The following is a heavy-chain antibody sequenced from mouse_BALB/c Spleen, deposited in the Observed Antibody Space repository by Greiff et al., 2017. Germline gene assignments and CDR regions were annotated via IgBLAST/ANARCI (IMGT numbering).Heavy chain of an antibody. CDR2: ISYSGST. V-gene: IGHV3-2*02. CDR1: GYSITSDYA. CDR3: ARSEIYYYGSSGAWFAY. D-gene: IGHD1-1*01. Sequence: DVQLQESGPGLVKPSQSLSLTCTVTGYSITSDYAWNWIRQFPGNKLEWMGYISYSGSTSYNPSLKSRISITRDTSKNQFFLQLNSVTTEDTATYYCARSEIYYYGSSGAWFAYWGQGTLVTVSA. J-gene: IGHJ3*01.